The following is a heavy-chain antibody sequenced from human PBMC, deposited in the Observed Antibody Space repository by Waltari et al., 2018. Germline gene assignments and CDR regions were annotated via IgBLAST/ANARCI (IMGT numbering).Heavy chain of an antibody. CDR1: GFTFSSYG. CDR3: AGYSSSEMDY. CDR2: IRYDGSNK. J-gene: IGHJ4*02. V-gene: IGHV3-30*02. Sequence: QVQLVESGGGVVQPGGSLRLSCVASGFTFSSYGMHWVRQAPGKGLEWVAFIRYDGSNKYYADSVKGRFTISRENSKNTLYLQMNSLRAEDTAVYYCAGYSSSEMDYWGQGTLVTVSS. D-gene: IGHD6-13*01.